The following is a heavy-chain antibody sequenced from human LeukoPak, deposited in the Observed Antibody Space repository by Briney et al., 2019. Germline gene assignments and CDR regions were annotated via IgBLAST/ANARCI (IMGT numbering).Heavy chain of an antibody. CDR1: GFSFSSYS. CDR2: ISRSSSDI. Sequence: GGSLRLSCAASGFSFSSYSMSWVRQAPGKGLEWVSFISRSSSDIYHADSVEGRFTISRDNAKNSLYLQINSLRAEDTAVYYCARDLPAAVDWGQGTLVTVSS. D-gene: IGHD2-2*01. CDR3: ARDLPAAVD. V-gene: IGHV3-21*01. J-gene: IGHJ4*02.